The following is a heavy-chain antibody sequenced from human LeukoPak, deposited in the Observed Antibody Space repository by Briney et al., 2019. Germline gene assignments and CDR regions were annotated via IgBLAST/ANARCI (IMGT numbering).Heavy chain of an antibody. CDR1: GFPFSSYA. V-gene: IGHV3-23*01. CDR3: AISGGYWAWAH. CDR2: ISGSGGST. Sequence: GGSLRLSCTASGFPFSSYAMSWFRQAPGKGLEWVSGISGSGGSTHYADSVKGRFTISRDNTQNTLYLQMNSLRAEDTAVYYCAISGGYWAWAHWGQGTLVTVSS. J-gene: IGHJ4*02. D-gene: IGHD1-26*01.